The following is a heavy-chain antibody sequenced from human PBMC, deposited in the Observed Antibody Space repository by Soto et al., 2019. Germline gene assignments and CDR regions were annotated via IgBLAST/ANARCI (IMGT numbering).Heavy chain of an antibody. CDR2: ISAHNGNT. CDR3: ARGRYGDY. J-gene: IGHJ4*02. V-gene: IGHV1-18*01. CDR1: GYTFTSYG. Sequence: QVHPVQSGAEVKKPGASVKVSCKGSGYTFTSYGITWVRQAPGQGLEWMGGISAHNGNTDYAQKLQGRVTVTRDTSTSTAYMELRSLRSDDTAVYYCARGRYGDYWGQGALVTVSS. D-gene: IGHD1-1*01.